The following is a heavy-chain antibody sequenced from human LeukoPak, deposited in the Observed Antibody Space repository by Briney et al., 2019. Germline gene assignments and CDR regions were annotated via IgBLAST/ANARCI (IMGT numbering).Heavy chain of an antibody. CDR3: ARTRKYCSGGSCYPEYFDY. D-gene: IGHD2-15*01. CDR2: ISGSGGST. Sequence: GGSLRLSCAASGFTFSSYAMSWVRQAPGKGLEWVSAISGSGGSTYYADSVKGRFTTSRDNSKNTLYLQMNSLRAEDTAVYYCARTRKYCSGGSCYPEYFDYWGQGTLVTVSS. J-gene: IGHJ4*02. CDR1: GFTFSSYA. V-gene: IGHV3-23*01.